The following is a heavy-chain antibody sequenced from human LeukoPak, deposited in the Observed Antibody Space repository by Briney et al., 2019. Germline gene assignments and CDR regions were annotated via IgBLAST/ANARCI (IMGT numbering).Heavy chain of an antibody. V-gene: IGHV3-33*01. CDR1: GFTFSSYG. Sequence: PGRSLRLSCAASGFTFSSYGMHWVRQAPGKGLEWVAVIWYGGTNKYYADSVKGRFTISRDNSKNTLYLQMNSLRAEDTAVYYCARGARSVPNFNWFDPWGQGTLVTVSS. D-gene: IGHD1-1*01. CDR3: ARGARSVPNFNWFDP. J-gene: IGHJ5*02. CDR2: IWYGGTNK.